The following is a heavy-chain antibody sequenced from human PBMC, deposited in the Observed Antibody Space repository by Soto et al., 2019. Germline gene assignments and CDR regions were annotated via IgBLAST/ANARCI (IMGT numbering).Heavy chain of an antibody. J-gene: IGHJ4*02. CDR3: AKDGAPRYCSRSSCHPAGAY. D-gene: IGHD2-15*01. Sequence: EVQLLDSGGGLVQPGGSLRLSCAASGFTFSNYAMSWVRQAPGKGLEWVSGVGGSGDSTYYADSVKGRFTISRDNSNNMLYLQMDSLTTEDTAVYYCAKDGAPRYCSRSSCHPAGAYWGQGTLVTVSS. CDR1: GFTFSNYA. V-gene: IGHV3-23*01. CDR2: VGGSGDST.